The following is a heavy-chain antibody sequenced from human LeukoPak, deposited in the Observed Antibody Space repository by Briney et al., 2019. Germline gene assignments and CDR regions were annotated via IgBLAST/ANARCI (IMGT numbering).Heavy chain of an antibody. CDR2: TYYRSKWFY. V-gene: IGHV6-1*01. CDR1: GDSVSSNSAA. D-gene: IGHD3-10*01. Sequence: SQTLSLTCAISGDSVSSNSAAWDWIRQSPSRGLEWLGRTYYRSKWFYDYAVSVKSRITINPDTSKNQFSLLLNSVTPENTAVYYCTRDSGLGNDAFDVWGQGTMVTVSS. CDR3: TRDSGLGNDAFDV. J-gene: IGHJ3*01.